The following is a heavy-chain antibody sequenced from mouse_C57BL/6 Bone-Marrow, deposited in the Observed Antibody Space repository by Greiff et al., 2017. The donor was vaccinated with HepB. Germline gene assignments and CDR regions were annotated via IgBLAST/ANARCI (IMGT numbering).Heavy chain of an antibody. CDR1: GFNIKDYY. Sequence: EVKLMESGAELVRPGASVKLSCTASGFNIKDYYMHWVKQRPEQGLEWIGRIDPEDGDTEYAPKFQGKATMTADTSSNTAYLQLSSLTSEDTAVYYCTTEYYGSRENCDYWGQGTTLTVSS. CDR2: IDPEDGDT. D-gene: IGHD1-1*01. CDR3: TTEYYGSRENCDY. V-gene: IGHV14-1*01. J-gene: IGHJ2*01.